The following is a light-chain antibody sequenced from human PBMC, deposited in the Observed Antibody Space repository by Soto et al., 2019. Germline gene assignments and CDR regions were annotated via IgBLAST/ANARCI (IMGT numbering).Light chain of an antibody. Sequence: EIVMTQSPATLSVSPGERATLSCRASQSVSSNLAWYQQKPGQAPRLLIYGASTRATGIPARFSGSGYGTEFTLTISSLQYEDFAVYSCQQYNNWPQYTFGQRTKVDIK. V-gene: IGKV3-15*01. CDR3: QQYNNWPQYT. CDR2: GAS. J-gene: IGKJ2*01. CDR1: QSVSSN.